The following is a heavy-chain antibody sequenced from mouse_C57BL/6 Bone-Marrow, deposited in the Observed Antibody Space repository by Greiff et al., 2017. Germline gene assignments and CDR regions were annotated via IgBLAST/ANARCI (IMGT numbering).Heavy chain of an antibody. D-gene: IGHD2-10*02. CDR2: INPYNGGT. J-gene: IGHJ4*01. CDR1: GYTFTDYY. CDR3: ASPSSYAMDY. V-gene: IGHV1-19*01. Sequence: EVQLQQSGPVLVKPGASVKMSCKASGYTFTDYYMNWVKPSHGKSLEWIGVINPYNGGTGYNQKFKGKATLTVDKSSSTAYMELNSLTSEDSAVYYCASPSSYAMDYWGQGTAVTVSS.